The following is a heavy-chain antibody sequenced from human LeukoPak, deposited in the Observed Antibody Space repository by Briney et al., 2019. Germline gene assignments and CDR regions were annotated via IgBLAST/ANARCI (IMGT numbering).Heavy chain of an antibody. D-gene: IGHD2-15*01. Sequence: GGSLRLSCAASGFTFSSYAMSWVRQAPGKGLEWVSAISGSGGSTYYADSVKGRFTISRDSSKNTLYLQMNSLRAEDTAVYYCAKNGDRGAYCSGGSCYPYYYYYMDVWGKGTTVTISS. CDR2: ISGSGGST. V-gene: IGHV3-23*01. CDR1: GFTFSSYA. J-gene: IGHJ6*03. CDR3: AKNGDRGAYCSGGSCYPYYYYYMDV.